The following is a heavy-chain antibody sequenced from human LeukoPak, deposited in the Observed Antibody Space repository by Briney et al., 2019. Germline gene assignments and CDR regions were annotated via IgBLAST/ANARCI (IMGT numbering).Heavy chain of an antibody. CDR1: GYTFSGNF. J-gene: IGHJ5*02. CDR3: ATGGDCSDGTCNNWFDP. V-gene: IGHV1-2*02. Sequence: GASVKVSCKASGYTFSGNFVHWLRQAPGQGLEWMGWINLNSGATNYAQKFQGRVTMTRDTSITTASMELNRLTFDDTAVYYCATGGDCSDGTCNNWFDPWGQGTLVTVSS. CDR2: INLNSGAT. D-gene: IGHD2-15*01.